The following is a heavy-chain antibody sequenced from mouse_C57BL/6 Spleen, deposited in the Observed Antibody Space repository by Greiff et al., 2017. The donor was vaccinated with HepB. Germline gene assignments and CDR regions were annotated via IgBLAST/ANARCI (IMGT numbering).Heavy chain of an antibody. CDR2: ISNGGGST. Sequence: EVKLMESGGGLVQPGGSLKLSCAASGFTFSDYYMYWVRQTPEKRLEWVAYISNGGGSTYYPDTVKGRFTISRDNAKNTLYLQMSRLKSEDTAMYYCARRGYSKALDYWGQGTTLTVSS. CDR1: GFTFSDYY. CDR3: ARRGYSKALDY. J-gene: IGHJ2*01. D-gene: IGHD2-5*01. V-gene: IGHV5-12*01.